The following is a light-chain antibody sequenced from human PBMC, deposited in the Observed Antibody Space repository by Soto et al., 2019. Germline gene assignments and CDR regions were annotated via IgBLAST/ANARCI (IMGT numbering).Light chain of an antibody. CDR2: DVR. Sequence: QSALTQPPSVSGSPGQSITISCTGSSSDIGDYDYVSWYQQQPGKAPKLMIYDVRNRPSGVSNRFSGSKSGNTASLTISGLETEDEADYYCSSYTSTSNVIFGGGTKLTVL. CDR1: SSDIGDYDY. J-gene: IGLJ2*01. V-gene: IGLV2-14*01. CDR3: SSYTSTSNVI.